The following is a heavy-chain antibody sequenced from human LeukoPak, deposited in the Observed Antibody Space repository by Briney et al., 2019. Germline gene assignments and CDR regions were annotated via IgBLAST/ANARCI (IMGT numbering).Heavy chain of an antibody. CDR2: ISGSGGST. D-gene: IGHD3-22*01. J-gene: IGHJ4*02. V-gene: IGHV3-23*01. Sequence: GGSLRRSCAASGFTVSSNEMSWVRQAPGKGLEWVSAISGSGGSTYYADSVKGRFTISRDNSKNTLYLQMNSLRAEDTAVYYCAPYYDSSGHTSVSYWGQGTLVTVSS. CDR1: GFTVSSNE. CDR3: APYYDSSGHTSVSY.